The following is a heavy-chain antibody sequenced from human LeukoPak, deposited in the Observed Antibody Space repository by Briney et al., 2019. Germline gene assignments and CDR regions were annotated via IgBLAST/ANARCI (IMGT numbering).Heavy chain of an antibody. D-gene: IGHD3-22*01. V-gene: IGHV3-53*01. CDR3: AMIAVVTRDDAFDI. CDR1: GFTVSSNY. CDR2: IYSGGST. J-gene: IGHJ3*02. Sequence: GGSLRLSCAASGFTVSSNYMSWVRQAPGKGLEWDSVIYSGGSTYYADSVKGRFTISRDNSKNTLYLQMNSLRAEDTAVYYCAMIAVVTRDDAFDIWGQGTMVTVSS.